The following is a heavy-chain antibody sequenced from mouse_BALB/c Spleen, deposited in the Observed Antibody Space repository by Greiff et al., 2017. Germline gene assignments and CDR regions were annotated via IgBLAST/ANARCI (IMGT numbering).Heavy chain of an antibody. D-gene: IGHD2-1*01. CDR3: ARAGYGNYDY. CDR1: GFTFSSFG. J-gene: IGHJ3*01. CDR2: ISSGSSTI. V-gene: IGHV5-17*02. Sequence: EVNVVESGGGLVQPGGSRKLSCAASGFTFSSFGMHWVRQAPEKGLEWVAYISSGSSTIYYADTVKGRFTISRDNPKNTLFLQMTSLRSEDTAMYYCARAGYGNYDYWGQGTLVTVSA.